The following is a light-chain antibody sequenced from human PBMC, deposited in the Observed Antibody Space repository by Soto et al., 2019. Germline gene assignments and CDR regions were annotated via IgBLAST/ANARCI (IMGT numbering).Light chain of an antibody. CDR2: DVS. Sequence: QSALTQPRSVSGSPGQPVAISCTGTTSDVGGYDYVSWHQQHPGKAPELIIFDVSKRPSGVPDRFSGSKSGNTASLTISGLQAEDEADYFCCSYAGDFYVFGSGTKVTVL. J-gene: IGLJ1*01. CDR1: TSDVGGYDY. CDR3: CSYAGDFYV. V-gene: IGLV2-11*01.